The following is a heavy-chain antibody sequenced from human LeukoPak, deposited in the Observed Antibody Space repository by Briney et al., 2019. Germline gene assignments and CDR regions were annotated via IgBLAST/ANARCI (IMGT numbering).Heavy chain of an antibody. J-gene: IGHJ4*02. CDR2: ISGSGPST. Sequence: PGGSLRLSCAASGFTFSSYAMSWVRQAPGKGLEWVSSISGSGPSTYYADSVKGRFTISRDNSKNTLYLQMNSLRAEDTAVYYCARDRSGTYSADYWGQGTLVTVSS. V-gene: IGHV3-23*01. CDR3: ARDRSGTYSADY. D-gene: IGHD3-10*01. CDR1: GFTFSSYA.